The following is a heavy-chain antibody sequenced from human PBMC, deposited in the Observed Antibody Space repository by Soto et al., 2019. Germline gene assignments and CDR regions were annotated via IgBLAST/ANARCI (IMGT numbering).Heavy chain of an antibody. J-gene: IGHJ6*02. V-gene: IGHV3-66*01. CDR3: VRENYFYGMDV. Sequence: HPGGSLRLSCAASGFDASVNFMTWVRQAPGRGLEWVSTINNAGSTFYADSVKGRFTISGDNSKNTLYLQMNSLRVEDTAMYYCVRENYFYGMDVRGQGTAVTVSS. CDR2: INNAGST. CDR1: GFDASVNF.